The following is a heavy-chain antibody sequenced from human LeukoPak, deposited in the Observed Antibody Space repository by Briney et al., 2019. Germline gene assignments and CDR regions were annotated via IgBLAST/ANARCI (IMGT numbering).Heavy chain of an antibody. V-gene: IGHV3-53*05. Sequence: GGSLRLSCAASGFTVSSNYMSWVRQAPGKGLEWVSVIYSGGSTYYADSVKGRFTISRDNSKNTLYLQMSSLRAEDTAVYYCAKGFRTARYCSGGSCLDYWGQGTLVTVSS. J-gene: IGHJ4*02. D-gene: IGHD2-15*01. CDR3: AKGFRTARYCSGGSCLDY. CDR2: IYSGGST. CDR1: GFTVSSNY.